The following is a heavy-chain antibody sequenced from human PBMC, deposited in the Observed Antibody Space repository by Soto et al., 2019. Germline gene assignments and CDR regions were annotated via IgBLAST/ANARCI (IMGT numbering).Heavy chain of an antibody. J-gene: IGHJ4*02. V-gene: IGHV3-30-3*01. CDR1: GFTFSSYA. CDR2: ISYDGSNK. CDR3: ARVLGATGTFDY. D-gene: IGHD1-26*01. Sequence: QVQLVESGGGVVQPGRSLRLSCAASGFTFSSYAMHWVRQAPGKGLEWVAVISYDGSNKYYADSVKGRFTISRDNSKNTLYLQMNSLRAEDTAVYYCARVLGATGTFDYWGQGPLVTVSS.